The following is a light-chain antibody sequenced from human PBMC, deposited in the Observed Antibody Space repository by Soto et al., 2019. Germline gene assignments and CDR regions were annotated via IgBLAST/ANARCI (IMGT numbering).Light chain of an antibody. V-gene: IGKV3-20*01. Sequence: EFVLTQSPGTLSLSPGERATLSCRASQSISSYLAWYQQKPGQAPRLLIYDASSRATGIPDRFSGSGSGTDFTLTISRLEPEDFAVYYCQQYGSSPRTFGQGTKVDIK. CDR1: QSISSY. CDR2: DAS. CDR3: QQYGSSPRT. J-gene: IGKJ1*01.